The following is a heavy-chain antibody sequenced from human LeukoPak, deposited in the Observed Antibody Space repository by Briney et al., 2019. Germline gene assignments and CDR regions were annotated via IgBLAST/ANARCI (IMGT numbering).Heavy chain of an antibody. Sequence: GGSLRLSCVASGFTFSSYGMHWVRQAPGKGLEWVAVIWYDGTNKYYADFVKGRFTISRDSSKNTLYLQMNSLRAEDTAVYYCARAAYDNSGYLTLWGQGTLVTVSS. D-gene: IGHD3-22*01. V-gene: IGHV3-33*01. CDR3: ARAAYDNSGYLTL. J-gene: IGHJ4*02. CDR1: GFTFSSYG. CDR2: IWYDGTNK.